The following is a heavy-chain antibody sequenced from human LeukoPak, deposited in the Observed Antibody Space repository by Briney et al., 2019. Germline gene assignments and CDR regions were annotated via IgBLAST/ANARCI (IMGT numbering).Heavy chain of an antibody. CDR2: ISYSGST. CDR3: ARDSGSYYSLDY. D-gene: IGHD1-26*01. V-gene: IGHV4-39*07. J-gene: IGHJ4*02. CDR1: GASISSSSNY. Sequence: SETLPLTCTVSGASISSSSNYWAWIRQPPGKGLEWIGSISYSGSTYYNPSLKSRVAISVDTSKNQFSLKLNSVTATDTAVYYCARDSGSYYSLDYWGQGTLVTVSS.